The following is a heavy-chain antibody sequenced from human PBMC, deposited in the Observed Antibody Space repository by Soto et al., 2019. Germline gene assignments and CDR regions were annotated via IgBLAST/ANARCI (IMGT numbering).Heavy chain of an antibody. J-gene: IGHJ5*02. CDR3: ARGNQYYYGSGSYYNNWFDP. CDR1: GGSFSGYY. D-gene: IGHD3-10*01. Sequence: SETLSLTCAVYGGSFSGYYWSWIRQPPGKGLEWIGEINHSGSTNYNPSLKSRVTISVDTSKNQFSLKLSSVTAADTAVYYCARGNQYYYGSGSYYNNWFDPWGQGTLVTASS. V-gene: IGHV4-34*01. CDR2: INHSGST.